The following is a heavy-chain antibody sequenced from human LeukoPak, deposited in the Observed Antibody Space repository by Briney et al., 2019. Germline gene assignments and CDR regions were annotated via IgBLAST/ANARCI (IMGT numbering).Heavy chain of an antibody. V-gene: IGHV4-39*01. Sequence: PCRTLSLTCTVSGGSISSSSYYWGSIRQPQGKGLEGIVSIYYSVRTSYNPSLKSLVTLSVDTSKHQFSLKLSSVIAADTAVYYCARQFGYSYGYDPYYYYVMDVWGQGTTVTVSS. CDR3: ARQFGYSYGYDPYYYYVMDV. CDR1: GGSISSSSYY. J-gene: IGHJ6*02. CDR2: IYYSVRT. D-gene: IGHD5-18*01.